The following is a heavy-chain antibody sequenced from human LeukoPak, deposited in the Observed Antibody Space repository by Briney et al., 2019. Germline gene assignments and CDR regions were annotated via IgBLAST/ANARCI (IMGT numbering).Heavy chain of an antibody. J-gene: IGHJ4*02. V-gene: IGHV3-7*01. D-gene: IGHD2-15*01. CDR3: AREGVVVAATWGPFDY. CDR2: IKQDGSEK. Sequence: GGSLRLSCAVSGFTFKDYWMSWVRQAPGKGLEWVAHIKQDGSEKYYVDSVKGRFTISRDNAENSLYLQMNSLRAEDTAVYYCAREGVVVAATWGPFDYWGQGTLVTVSS. CDR1: GFTFKDYW.